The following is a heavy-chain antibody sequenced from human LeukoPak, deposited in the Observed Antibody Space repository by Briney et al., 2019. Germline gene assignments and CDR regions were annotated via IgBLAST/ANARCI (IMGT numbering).Heavy chain of an antibody. Sequence: PSETLSLTCTVSGGSISSYYWSWIRQPPGKGLEWIGYIYYSESTYYNPSLKSRVTISVDTSKNQFSLKLSSVTAADTAVYYCARRTQIAAAGMAFDYWGQGTLVTVSS. D-gene: IGHD6-13*01. J-gene: IGHJ4*02. V-gene: IGHV4-59*08. CDR2: IYYSEST. CDR1: GGSISSYY. CDR3: ARRTQIAAAGMAFDY.